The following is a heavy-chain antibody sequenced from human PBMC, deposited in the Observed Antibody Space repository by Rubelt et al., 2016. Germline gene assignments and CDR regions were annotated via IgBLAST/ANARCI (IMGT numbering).Heavy chain of an antibody. Sequence: QVQLQESGPGLVKPSETLSLTCTVSGGSISNYYWSWIRQPPGKGLEWIGYIYYSGSTNYNPSLKSRVTISVDTSKNQFSRSLGSVSAGDTAVYYCASHERPEYGYYYYGMDVWGQGTTVTVSS. CDR1: GGSISNYY. D-gene: IGHD1-14*01. J-gene: IGHJ6*02. CDR3: ASHERPEYGYYYYGMDV. CDR2: IYYSGST. V-gene: IGHV4-59*08.